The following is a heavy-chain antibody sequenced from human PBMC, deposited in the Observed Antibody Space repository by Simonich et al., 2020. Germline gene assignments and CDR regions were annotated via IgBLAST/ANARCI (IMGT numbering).Heavy chain of an antibody. CDR1: GGSISSSSYY. J-gene: IGHJ3*02. V-gene: IGHV4-39*01. CDR2: IYYSGRT. CDR3: ARHAGFAFDI. D-gene: IGHD6-13*01. Sequence: QLQLQESGPGLVKPSETLSLTCTVSGGSISSSSYYWGWIRQPPGKGLEWIGSIYYSGRTYHTPSHKSRVTISVDTSKIQFSLKLSSVTAADTAVYYCARHAGFAFDIWGQGTMVTVSS.